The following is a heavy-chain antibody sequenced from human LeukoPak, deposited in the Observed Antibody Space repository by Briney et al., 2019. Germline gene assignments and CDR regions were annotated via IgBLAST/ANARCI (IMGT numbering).Heavy chain of an antibody. J-gene: IGHJ4*02. V-gene: IGHV3-30-3*01. CDR3: ARDSYYYDSSGYYVPYYFDY. CDR1: GFTFSSYA. D-gene: IGHD3-22*01. CDR2: ISYDGSNK. Sequence: PGGSQRLSCAASGFTFSSYAMPWVRQAPGKGLEWVAVISYDGSNKYYADSVKGRFTISRDNSKNTLFLQMNSLRAEDTAVYYCARDSYYYDSSGYYVPYYFDYWGQGTLVTVSS.